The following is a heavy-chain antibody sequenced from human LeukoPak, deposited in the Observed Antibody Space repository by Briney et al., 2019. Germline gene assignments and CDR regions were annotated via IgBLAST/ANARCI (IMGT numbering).Heavy chain of an antibody. Sequence: GGSLRLSCVASGFTFSSHNMNWVRQAPGKGLEWVSFISDSGRHLYYEDSVKGRFTVSRDNAKTSLYLHLDSLTEDDTAVYYCAREAPDCDAPDYWGEGTLV. J-gene: IGHJ4*02. CDR1: GFTFSSHN. CDR2: ISDSGRHL. D-gene: IGHD2-21*02. V-gene: IGHV3-21*01. CDR3: AREAPDCDAPDY.